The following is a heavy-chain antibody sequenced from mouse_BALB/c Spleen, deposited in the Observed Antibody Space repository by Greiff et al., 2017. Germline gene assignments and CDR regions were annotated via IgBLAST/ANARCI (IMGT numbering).Heavy chain of an antibody. CDR3: ARRDYGYGYFDY. CDR1: GYTFTDYN. J-gene: IGHJ2*01. CDR2: INPNNGGT. V-gene: IGHV1-18*01. Sequence: EVQLQQSGPELVKPGASVKIPCKASGYTFTDYNMDWVKQSHGKSLEWIGDINPNNGGTIYNQKFKGKATLTVDKSSSTAYMELRSLTSEDTAVYYGARRDYGYGYFDYWGQGTTLTVSS. D-gene: IGHD2-2*01.